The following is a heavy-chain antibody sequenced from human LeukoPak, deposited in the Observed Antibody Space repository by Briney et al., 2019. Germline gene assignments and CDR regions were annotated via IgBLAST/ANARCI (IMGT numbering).Heavy chain of an antibody. V-gene: IGHV3-23*01. Sequence: PGGSLRLSCAASGFTFSSYAMSWVRQAPGKGLGGVSAISGSGGSTYYADSVKGRFTISRDNSKDTLYLQMNSLRAEDTAVYCCAKDSSSGGPYYFDYWGQGTLVTVSS. CDR1: GFTFSSYA. CDR2: ISGSGGST. CDR3: AKDSSSGGPYYFDY. J-gene: IGHJ4*02. D-gene: IGHD6-25*01.